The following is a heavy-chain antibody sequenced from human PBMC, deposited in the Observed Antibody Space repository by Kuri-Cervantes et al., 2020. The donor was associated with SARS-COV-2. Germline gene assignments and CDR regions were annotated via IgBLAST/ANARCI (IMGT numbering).Heavy chain of an antibody. CDR3: ARDHGVLRFLEWLSINYFDF. Sequence: GESLKISCAASGFTLSSHTMNWVRQAPGKGLEWVSSISSSSSYIFYADSVKGRFTISRDNAKNSLSLQMNSLRAEDTAVYYCARDHGVLRFLEWLSINYFDFWGQGTLVTVSS. V-gene: IGHV3-21*01. J-gene: IGHJ4*02. CDR1: GFTLSSHT. CDR2: ISSSSSYI. D-gene: IGHD3-3*01.